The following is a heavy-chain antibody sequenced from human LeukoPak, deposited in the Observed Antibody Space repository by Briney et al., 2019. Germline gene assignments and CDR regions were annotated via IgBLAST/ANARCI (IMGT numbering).Heavy chain of an antibody. Sequence: SETLSLTCAVYGGSFSGYYWSWIRQPPGKGLEWIGEINHSGSTNYNPSLKSRVTISVDTSKNQFSLKLSSVTDADTAVYYCARGQLSYDFWSGCHVEAYIDYWGQGTLVTVSS. CDR1: GGSFSGYY. CDR2: INHSGST. J-gene: IGHJ4*02. D-gene: IGHD3-3*01. CDR3: ARGQLSYDFWSGCHVEAYIDY. V-gene: IGHV4-34*01.